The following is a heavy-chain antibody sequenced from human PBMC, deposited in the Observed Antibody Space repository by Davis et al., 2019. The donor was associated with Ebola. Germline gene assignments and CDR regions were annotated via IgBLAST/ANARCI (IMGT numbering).Heavy chain of an antibody. V-gene: IGHV3-7*03. J-gene: IGHJ6*02. CDR1: GFTFSSYG. D-gene: IGHD2-2*01. CDR3: ARVGGCSSTSCYYYGMDV. CDR2: IKQDGSEK. Sequence: GESLKISCAASGFTFSSYGMHWVRQAPGKGLEWVANIKQDGSEKYYVDSVKGRFTISRDNAKNSLYLQMNSLRAEDTAVYYCARVGGCSSTSCYYYGMDVWGQGTTVTVSS.